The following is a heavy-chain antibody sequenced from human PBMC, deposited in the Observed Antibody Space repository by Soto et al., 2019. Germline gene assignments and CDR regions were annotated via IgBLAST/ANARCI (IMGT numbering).Heavy chain of an antibody. D-gene: IGHD3-3*01. V-gene: IGHV4-34*01. J-gene: IGHJ6*02. CDR2: INHSGST. Sequence: SETLSLTCAVYGGSFSGYYWSWIRQPPGKGLEWIGEINHSGSTNYNPSLKSRVTISVDTSKNQFSLKLSSVTAADTAVYYCARGRITIFGVVIYSYYYYGMDVWGQGTTVTVS. CDR3: ARGRITIFGVVIYSYYYYGMDV. CDR1: GGSFSGYY.